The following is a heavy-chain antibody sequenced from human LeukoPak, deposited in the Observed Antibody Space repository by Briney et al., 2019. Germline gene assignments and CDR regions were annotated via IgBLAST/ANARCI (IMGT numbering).Heavy chain of an antibody. J-gene: IGHJ5*02. V-gene: IGHV3-7*01. CDR3: ARDFGRKFCTNGVCYMWFDP. Sequence: GGSLRLSCAASGFTFDDYGMSWVRQAPGKGLEWVANIKQDGSEKYYVDSVKGRFTISRDNAKNSLYLQMNSLRAEDTAVYYCARDFGRKFCTNGVCYMWFDPWGQGTLVTVSS. D-gene: IGHD2-8*01. CDR1: GFTFDDYG. CDR2: IKQDGSEK.